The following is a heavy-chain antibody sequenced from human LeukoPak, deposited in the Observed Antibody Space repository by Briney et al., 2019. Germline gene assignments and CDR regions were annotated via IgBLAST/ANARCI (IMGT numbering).Heavy chain of an antibody. CDR3: ARVADTAMVIAAGLDY. V-gene: IGHV1-8*01. D-gene: IGHD5-18*01. Sequence: ASVKVSCKASGYTFTSYDINWVRQATGQGLEWMGWMNPNSGNTGYAQKFQGRVTMTRNTSISTAYMELSSLRSEDTAVYYCARVADTAMVIAAGLDYWGQGTLVTVSS. CDR2: MNPNSGNT. CDR1: GYTFTSYD. J-gene: IGHJ4*02.